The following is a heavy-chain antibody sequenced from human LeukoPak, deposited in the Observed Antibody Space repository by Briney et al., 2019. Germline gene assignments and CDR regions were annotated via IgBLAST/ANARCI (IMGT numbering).Heavy chain of an antibody. CDR3: ARDRDYSNTERGFDY. D-gene: IGHD4-11*01. CDR2: INPNSGET. Sequence: ASVKVSCKTSGYTFTDYYIHWVRQDPGQGLEWMGWINPNSGETNSAQKFQGRVTITGDTSISTAYMELSRVTSDDTAVYYCARDRDYSNTERGFDYWGQGTLVTVSS. V-gene: IGHV1-2*02. CDR1: GYTFTDYY. J-gene: IGHJ4*02.